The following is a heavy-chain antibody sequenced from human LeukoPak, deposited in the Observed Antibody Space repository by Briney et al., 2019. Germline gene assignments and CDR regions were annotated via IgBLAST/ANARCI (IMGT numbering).Heavy chain of an antibody. V-gene: IGHV3-23*01. CDR2: ISGSGGST. D-gene: IGHD5-24*01. Sequence: GGSLRLSCAASGFTFSSYAMSWVRQPPGKGLEWVSAISGSGGSTYYADSVKGRFTISRDNSKTRLYLKMNSLRAEDTAVYYCAKDQVWEMATYPPVDGAFDIWGQGTMVTVSS. CDR3: AKDQVWEMATYPPVDGAFDI. CDR1: GFTFSSYA. J-gene: IGHJ3*02.